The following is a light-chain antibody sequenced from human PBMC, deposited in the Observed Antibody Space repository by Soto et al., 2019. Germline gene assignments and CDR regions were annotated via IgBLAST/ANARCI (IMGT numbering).Light chain of an antibody. CDR2: EVT. V-gene: IGLV2-14*01. Sequence: QSLPSQPSSVSGSPGQSITISCTGTISDVVGFNSVCWYQQHPGNAPKLIFYEVTDRPSGVSNRFSGSKSGNTASLTISGLQAEDEADYYCSSHTSSNTYVFGTGTKVTVL. CDR3: SSHTSSNTYV. J-gene: IGLJ1*01. CDR1: ISDVVGFNS.